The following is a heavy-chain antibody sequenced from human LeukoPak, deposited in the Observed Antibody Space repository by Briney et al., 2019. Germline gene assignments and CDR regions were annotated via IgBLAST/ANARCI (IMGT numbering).Heavy chain of an antibody. CDR1: GNTFTGYY. J-gene: IGHJ4*02. Sequence: ASVKVSCKAPGNTFTGYYMHWVRQAPGQGLEWMGWINPNSGVTNYAQKFQDRVTMTRDTSISTAYMELSRLRSDDTGVYYCATSTGTTCSDYWGQGTLVTVSS. D-gene: IGHD1-1*01. CDR3: ATSTGTTCSDY. CDR2: INPNSGVT. V-gene: IGHV1-2*02.